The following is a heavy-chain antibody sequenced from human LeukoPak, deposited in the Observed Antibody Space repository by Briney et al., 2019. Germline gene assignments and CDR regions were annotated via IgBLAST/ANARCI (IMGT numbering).Heavy chain of an antibody. CDR3: AKDHIELRYFDWLSAMDV. V-gene: IGHV3-30*18. CDR2: ISYDGSNK. D-gene: IGHD3-9*01. Sequence: GGSLRLSCAASGFTFSSYGMHWVRQAPGKGLEWVAVISYDGSNKYYADSVKGRFTMSRDNSKNTLYLQMNSLRAEDTAVYYCAKDHIELRYFDWLSAMDVWGQGTTVTVSS. CDR1: GFTFSSYG. J-gene: IGHJ6*02.